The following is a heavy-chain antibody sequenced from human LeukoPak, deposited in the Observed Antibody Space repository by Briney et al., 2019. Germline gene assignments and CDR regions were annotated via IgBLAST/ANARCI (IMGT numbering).Heavy chain of an antibody. CDR3: ARDPSAGGYFDY. CDR1: GFTVSSNY. CDR2: IYSGGST. D-gene: IGHD2-15*01. V-gene: IGHV3-66*01. Sequence: GGSLRLSCVASGFTVSSNYMSWVRQAPGKGLEWVSVIYSGGSTYYADSVKGRFTISRDNSKNTLYLQMNSLRAEDTAVYYCARDPSAGGYFDYWGQGTLVTVSS. J-gene: IGHJ4*02.